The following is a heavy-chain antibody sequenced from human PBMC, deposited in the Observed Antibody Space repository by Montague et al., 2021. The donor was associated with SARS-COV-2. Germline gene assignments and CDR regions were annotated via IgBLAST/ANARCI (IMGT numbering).Heavy chain of an antibody. D-gene: IGHD2-2*01. Sequence: CAISGDSVASNVATWRWTRQSPSSGLEYLGKTCYRSKGYNDYAESVKSRITIDPDTSKHQFSLHLNSVTPEDTAVYYCARIPVGSKYYFDFWGQGTLVTVSS. J-gene: IGHJ4*02. CDR3: ARIPVGSKYYFDF. V-gene: IGHV6-1*01. CDR1: GDSVASNVAT. CDR2: TCYRSKGYN.